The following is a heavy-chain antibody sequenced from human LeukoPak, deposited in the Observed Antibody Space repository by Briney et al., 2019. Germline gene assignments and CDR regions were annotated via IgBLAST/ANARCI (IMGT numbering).Heavy chain of an antibody. D-gene: IGHD5-18*01. J-gene: IGHJ3*02. CDR3: ERDLSSRGYTYGTPAFTSDI. V-gene: IGHV3-21*01. CDR1: GFTFSSYS. Sequence: GGSLRLSCAASGFTFSSYSMNWVRQAPGKGLEWVSSISSSSSYIYYADSVKGRFTISRDNAKNSLSLLMNSLRAEDTAVYYCERDLSSRGYTYGTPAFTSDIWGQGTMVTVSS. CDR2: ISSSSSYI.